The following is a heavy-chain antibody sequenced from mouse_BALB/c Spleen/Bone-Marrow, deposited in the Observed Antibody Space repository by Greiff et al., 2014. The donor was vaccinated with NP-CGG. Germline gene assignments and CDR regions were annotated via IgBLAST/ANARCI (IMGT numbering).Heavy chain of an antibody. Sequence: VQLVESGGGLVKPGGSLKLSCAASGFTFSDYYMYWVRQTPEKRLEWVAAISDGGSYTYYPDSVKGRFTISRDNAKNNLYLQMSSLKSEDTAMYYCARRWFAYWGQGTLVTVSA. CDR3: ARRWFAY. CDR2: ISDGGSYT. J-gene: IGHJ3*01. CDR1: GFTFSDYY. V-gene: IGHV5-4*02.